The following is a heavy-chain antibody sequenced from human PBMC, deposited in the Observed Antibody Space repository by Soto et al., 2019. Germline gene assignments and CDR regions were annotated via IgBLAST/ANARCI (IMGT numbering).Heavy chain of an antibody. Sequence: QAHLVQSGGDVKKPGASVKVSCKASGYTFTSYGISWVRQAPGQGLEWIGWMGTYNGNTDYGQKFQGRGTRTRGTPTSTAYMELRSLQSDDTAVYYCARVRAELGYCSGGSGLPYQYGMDVWGQGTTVTISS. CDR3: ARVRAELGYCSGGSGLPYQYGMDV. J-gene: IGHJ6*02. CDR2: MGTYNGNT. V-gene: IGHV1-18*01. D-gene: IGHD2-15*01. CDR1: GYTFTSYG.